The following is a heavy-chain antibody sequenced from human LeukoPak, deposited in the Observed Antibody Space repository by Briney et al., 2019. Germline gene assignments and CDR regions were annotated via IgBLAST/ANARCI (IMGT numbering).Heavy chain of an antibody. V-gene: IGHV3-7*04. CDR1: GFPFSSYW. CDR2: IKQDGSKK. CDR3: TRVGYIDEGIDF. Sequence: GGSLRLSCVASGFPFSSYWMAWVRQAPGKGLEWVANIKQDGSKKSYVDSVKGRFTISRDNAKNSLYLQMNSLRAEDTAIYYCTRVGYIDEGIDFWGQGTLVTVSS. J-gene: IGHJ4*02. D-gene: IGHD5-24*01.